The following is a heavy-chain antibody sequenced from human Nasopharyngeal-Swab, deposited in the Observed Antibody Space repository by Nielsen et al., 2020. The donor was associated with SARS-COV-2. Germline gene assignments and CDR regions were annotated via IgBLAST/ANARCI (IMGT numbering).Heavy chain of an antibody. D-gene: IGHD6-6*01. J-gene: IGHJ4*02. CDR2: ISYDGSNK. Sequence: GGTLRRCCAASGFTFSSYGMHWVRQAPGKGLEWVAVISYDGSNKYYADSVKGRFTISRDNSKNTLYLQMNSLRAEDTAVYYCAKDQGSSSLDYWGQGTLVTVSS. CDR1: GFTFSSYG. V-gene: IGHV3-30*18. CDR3: AKDQGSSSLDY.